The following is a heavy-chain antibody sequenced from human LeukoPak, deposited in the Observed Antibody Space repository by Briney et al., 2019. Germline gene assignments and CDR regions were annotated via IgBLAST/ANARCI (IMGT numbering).Heavy chain of an antibody. V-gene: IGHV3-30*18. D-gene: IGHD3-10*01. Sequence: GGSLRLSCAASGVTFSSYVMHWVRQAPGKGLEWVAGISYDGNNKYYAASVKGRFTISRDNSKNTLYLQMNSLRAEDTAVYYCAKDWVVRGVISYWGQGTLVTVSS. CDR1: GVTFSSYV. CDR3: AKDWVVRGVISY. CDR2: ISYDGNNK. J-gene: IGHJ4*02.